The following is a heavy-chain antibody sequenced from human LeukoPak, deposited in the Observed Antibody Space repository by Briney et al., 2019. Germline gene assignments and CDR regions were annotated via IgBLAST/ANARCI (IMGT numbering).Heavy chain of an antibody. CDR2: IYTSGST. Sequence: SETLSLTCTVSGGSISSYYWSWIRQPAGKGLEWIGRIYTSGSTNYNPSLKSRVTVSVDTSKNQFSLKLSSVTAADTAVYYCARGVTYCGGDCYLYWGQGTLVTVSS. CDR3: ARGVTYCGGDCYLY. CDR1: GGSISSYY. D-gene: IGHD2-21*02. J-gene: IGHJ4*02. V-gene: IGHV4-4*07.